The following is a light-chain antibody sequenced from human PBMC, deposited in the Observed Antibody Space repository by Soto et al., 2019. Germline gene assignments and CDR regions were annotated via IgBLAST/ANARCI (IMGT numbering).Light chain of an antibody. CDR1: QSVSSY. V-gene: IGKV3-20*01. CDR2: ATS. CDR3: QQYQT. J-gene: IGKJ3*01. Sequence: EIVLTQSPGTLSLSPGERATLSCRASQSVSSYLAWYQQKPGQAPRLLIYATSSRATGIPDRFSGSGSGTDFTLTISRLEPEDFAVYYCQQYQTFGPGTKVDIK.